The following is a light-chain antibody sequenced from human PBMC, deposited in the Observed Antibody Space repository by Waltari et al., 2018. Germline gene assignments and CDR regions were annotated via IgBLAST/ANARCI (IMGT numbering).Light chain of an antibody. CDR3: YSTDSSGDHGV. V-gene: IGLV3-10*01. J-gene: IGLJ3*02. CDR1: ALPDTS. CDR2: EDT. Sequence: SYELTQQPSVSVSPAPTARITASGDALPDTSVSWYQQQSGQAPVLVIFEDTKRPSGIPERFSGSSSGTTATLTISGAQVEDEADYYCYSTDSSGDHGVFGGGTKLTVL.